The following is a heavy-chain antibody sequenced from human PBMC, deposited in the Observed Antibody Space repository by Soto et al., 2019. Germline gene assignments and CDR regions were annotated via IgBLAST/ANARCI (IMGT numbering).Heavy chain of an antibody. CDR1: GFTVSSYA. V-gene: IGHV3-23*01. Sequence: EVRLLESGGGLVQPGESLRLSCAASGFTVSSYAMRWVRQAPGKGLEWVSTISGSGGPTYYADSVKGRFTISRDNSRNTVFLQMNSLRAEDTAVYYCAKDATYMNTWANDYWGQGTLVTVSS. J-gene: IGHJ4*02. CDR3: AKDATYMNTWANDY. D-gene: IGHD4-4*01. CDR2: ISGSGGPT.